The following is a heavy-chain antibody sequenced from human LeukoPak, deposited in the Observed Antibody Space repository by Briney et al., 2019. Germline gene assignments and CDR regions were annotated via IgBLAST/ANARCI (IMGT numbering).Heavy chain of an antibody. CDR2: ISSSSSTI. CDR1: GFTFSTYS. CDR3: ATWPGGWYGEDS. V-gene: IGHV3-48*01. J-gene: IGHJ4*02. Sequence: GSLRLSCAASGFTFSTYSMNWVRQAPGQGLEWVSYISSSSSTIYYADSVKGRFTISRDTSKNTLYLQMNSLRAEDTAVYYCATWPGGWYGEDSWGQGTLVTVSS. D-gene: IGHD6-19*01.